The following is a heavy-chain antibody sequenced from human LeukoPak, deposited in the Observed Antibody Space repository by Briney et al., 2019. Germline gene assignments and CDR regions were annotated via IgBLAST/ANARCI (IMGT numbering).Heavy chain of an antibody. V-gene: IGHV1-69*13. CDR2: IIPIFGTA. J-gene: IGHJ4*02. Sequence: SVKVSCKASGGTFSSYAISWVRQAPGQGLEWMGGIIPIFGTANYAQKFQGRVTITADESTSTAYMELNSLRSEDTAVYYCARESLEYCSGGSRYAISDYWGQGTLVTVSS. CDR3: ARESLEYCSGGSRYAISDY. CDR1: GGTFSSYA. D-gene: IGHD2-15*01.